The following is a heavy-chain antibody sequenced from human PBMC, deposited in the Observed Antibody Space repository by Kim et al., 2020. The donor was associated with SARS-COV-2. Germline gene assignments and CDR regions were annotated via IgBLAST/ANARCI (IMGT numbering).Heavy chain of an antibody. D-gene: IGHD2-21*01. J-gene: IGHJ4*02. V-gene: IGHV1-2*06. CDR1: GYTFTGYY. Sequence: ASVKVSCKASGYTFTGYYMHWVRQAPGQGLEWMGRINPNSGGTNYAQKFQGRVTMTRDTSISRAYMELSRLRSDDTAVYYCARVREHIGFDYWGQGTLVTVSS. CDR3: ARVREHIGFDY. CDR2: INPNSGGT.